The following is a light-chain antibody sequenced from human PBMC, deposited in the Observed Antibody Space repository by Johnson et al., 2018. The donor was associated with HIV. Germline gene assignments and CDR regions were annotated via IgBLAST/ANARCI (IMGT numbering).Light chain of an antibody. CDR3: GTWDSSRRVYV. V-gene: IGLV1-51*02. J-gene: IGLJ1*01. Sequence: QSVLTQPPSVSAAPGQKVTISCSGSSSNIGNNYVSWYQQLPGTAPKLLIYENNKRPSGIPDRFSGSKSGTSATLGITGLQTGDEADYYCGTWDSSRRVYVVGTWTKVTDL. CDR2: ENN. CDR1: SSNIGNNY.